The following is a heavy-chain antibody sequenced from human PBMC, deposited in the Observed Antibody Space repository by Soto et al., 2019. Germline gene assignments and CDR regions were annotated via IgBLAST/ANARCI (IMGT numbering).Heavy chain of an antibody. Sequence: QVQLQQWGAGLLKPSETLSLTCAVYGGSFSGYYWSWIRQPPGKGLEWIGEINHSGSTNYNPSLTGRVTRSVATSTNQFSLKLSSVTAADTAGYYFASGSAAGTVVWNWFDPWGQGTLVTVSS. CDR3: ASGSAAGTVVWNWFDP. CDR1: GGSFSGYY. D-gene: IGHD6-13*01. J-gene: IGHJ5*02. V-gene: IGHV4-34*01. CDR2: INHSGST.